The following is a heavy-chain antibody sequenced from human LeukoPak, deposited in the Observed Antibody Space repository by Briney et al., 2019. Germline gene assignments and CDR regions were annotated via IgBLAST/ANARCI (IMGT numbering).Heavy chain of an antibody. CDR3: ARDLVTVTKGFDI. CDR2: ISYIGST. J-gene: IGHJ3*02. D-gene: IGHD4-17*01. Sequence: PSETLSLTCAVSDDSFSSHYWTWIRQPPGKGLEWIGYISYIGSTNYNPSLKSRVTISIDTSKNQFSLRLSSVTAADTAVYYCARDLVTVTKGFDIWGQGTMVSVSS. V-gene: IGHV4-59*11. CDR1: DDSFSSHY.